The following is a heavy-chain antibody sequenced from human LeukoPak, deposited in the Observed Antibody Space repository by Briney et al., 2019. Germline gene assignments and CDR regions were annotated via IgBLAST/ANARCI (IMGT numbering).Heavy chain of an antibody. D-gene: IGHD3-10*01. J-gene: IGHJ4*02. Sequence: GGSLRLSCAASGFTFSSYSTNWVRQAPGKGLEWVSSISCSSSYIYYADSVKGRFTISRDNAKNSLYLQMNSLRAEDTAVYYCAREYGSGSYFLGFDYWGQGTLVTVSS. CDR3: AREYGSGSYFLGFDY. V-gene: IGHV3-21*01. CDR1: GFTFSSYS. CDR2: ISCSSSYI.